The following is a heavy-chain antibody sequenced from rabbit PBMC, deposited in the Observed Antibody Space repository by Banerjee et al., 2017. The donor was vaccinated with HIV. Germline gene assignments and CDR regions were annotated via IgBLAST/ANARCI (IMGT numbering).Heavy chain of an antibody. CDR1: GFSFSSSYY. Sequence: QSLEESGGDLVKPGASLTLTCTASGFSFSSSYYMCWVRQAPGKGLEWIACVVVDNDGRTYYASWATGRFTVSKASSTTVTLQMTSLTAADTATYFCARDTTSSSGLAFDFWGQGTLVTVS. J-gene: IGHJ2*01. V-gene: IGHV1S40*01. D-gene: IGHD1-1*01. CDR2: VVVDNDGRT. CDR3: ARDTTSSSGLAFDF.